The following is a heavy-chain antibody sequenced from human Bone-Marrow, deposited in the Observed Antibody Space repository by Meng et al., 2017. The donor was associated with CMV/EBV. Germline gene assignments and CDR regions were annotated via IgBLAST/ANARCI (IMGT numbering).Heavy chain of an antibody. CDR3: ARDPIGGVVTYYGMDV. CDR1: YTFNSYG. V-gene: IGHV1-18*01. D-gene: IGHD3-16*01. CDR2: ISAYNGNT. Sequence: YTFNSYGISWVRQAPGQGREWMGWISAYNGNTNYAQKLQGRVTMTTDTSTSTAYMELRNLRSDDTAVYYCARDPIGGVVTYYGMDVWGQGTTVTVSS. J-gene: IGHJ6*02.